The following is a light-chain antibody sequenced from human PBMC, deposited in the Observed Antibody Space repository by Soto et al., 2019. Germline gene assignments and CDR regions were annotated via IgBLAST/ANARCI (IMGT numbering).Light chain of an antibody. Sequence: QSVLTQPASVSGSPGQSITISCTGTSSDVRGYNYVSWYQQHPGKAPKLIIYEVSNRPSGVSNRSSGSKSGNTASLTVSGLQAEDEADYYCSSYSSVTTLWVFGGGTKLTVL. CDR3: SSYSSVTTLWV. CDR1: SSDVRGYNY. CDR2: EVS. J-gene: IGLJ3*02. V-gene: IGLV2-14*01.